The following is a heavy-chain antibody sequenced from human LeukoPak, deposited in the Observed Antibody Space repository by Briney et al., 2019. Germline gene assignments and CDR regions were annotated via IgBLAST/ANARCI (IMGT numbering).Heavy chain of an antibody. D-gene: IGHD6-19*01. CDR2: INPSGGST. J-gene: IGHJ4*02. Sequence: ASVKVSCKTSGYTFNNYYMHWVRQAPGQGLEWMGIINPSGGSTGYAQKFQGRVTMTRDTSTSIVYMEVSSLRSEDTAVYYCARAYSSGWYGIDYWGQGTLVTVSS. V-gene: IGHV1-46*02. CDR1: GYTFNNYY. CDR3: ARAYSSGWYGIDY.